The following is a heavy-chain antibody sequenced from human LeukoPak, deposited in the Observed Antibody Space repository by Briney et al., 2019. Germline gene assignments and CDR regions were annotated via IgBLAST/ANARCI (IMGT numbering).Heavy chain of an antibody. CDR1: GFTFSSYS. CDR3: ARDTVRGEEAYDY. Sequence: GRSLRLSCAASGFTFSSYSMNWVRQAPGKGLEWVSSISSSSSYIYYADSVKGRFTISRDNAKNSLYLQMNSLRAEDTAVYYCARDTVRGEEAYDYWGQGTLVTVSS. D-gene: IGHD3-10*01. V-gene: IGHV3-21*01. J-gene: IGHJ4*02. CDR2: ISSSSSYI.